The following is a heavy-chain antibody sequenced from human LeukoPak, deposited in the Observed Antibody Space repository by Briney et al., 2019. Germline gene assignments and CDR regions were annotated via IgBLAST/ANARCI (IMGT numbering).Heavy chain of an antibody. CDR3: ARQGESGYYYVKEYYFDY. CDR2: IYYSGST. CDR1: GGSISSGGYY. J-gene: IGHJ4*02. D-gene: IGHD3-22*01. V-gene: IGHV4-39*01. Sequence: PSETLSLTCTVSGGSISSGGYYWSWIRQHPGKGLEWIGYIYYSGSTYYNPSLKSRVTISVDTSKNQFSLKLSSVTAADTAVYYCARQGESGYYYVKEYYFDYWGQGTLVTVSS.